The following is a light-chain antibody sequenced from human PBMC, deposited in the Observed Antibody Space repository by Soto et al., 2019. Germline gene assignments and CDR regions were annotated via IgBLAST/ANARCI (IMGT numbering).Light chain of an antibody. Sequence: DIQITQSPSSLSASVGDRVTITCRASQNIRSYLNWYQQKPGKAPKLLIYAASSLQSGVPSTFSGSGSGTDFTLTISSLQPEDFATYYCQQSYNSPPTFGRGTKVDIK. CDR2: AAS. CDR3: QQSYNSPPT. J-gene: IGKJ1*01. CDR1: QNIRSY. V-gene: IGKV1-39*01.